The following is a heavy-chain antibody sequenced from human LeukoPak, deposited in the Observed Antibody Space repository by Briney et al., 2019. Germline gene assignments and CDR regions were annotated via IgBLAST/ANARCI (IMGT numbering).Heavy chain of an antibody. J-gene: IGHJ4*02. CDR2: IKQGGSEK. Sequence: GGSLRLSCEASGFTFGTFWMSWVRQAPGKGLEWVANIKQGGSEKNYVDSVKGRFTIARDDAKNSLYLQMNSLRAEDTAVYFCARGFHRYNYDSGAYSVYWGQGTLVTVSS. CDR1: GFTFGTFW. V-gene: IGHV3-7*01. D-gene: IGHD3-22*01. CDR3: ARGFHRYNYDSGAYSVY.